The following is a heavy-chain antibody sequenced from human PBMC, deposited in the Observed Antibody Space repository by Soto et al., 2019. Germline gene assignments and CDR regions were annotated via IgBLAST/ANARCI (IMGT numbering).Heavy chain of an antibody. J-gene: IGHJ4*02. CDR1: GGSISSNSYS. V-gene: IGHV4-39*01. D-gene: IGHD2-15*01. CDR3: ARHTPAISISDH. Sequence: PSETLSLTCSVSGGSISSNSYSWGGIRQPPGKGLEWIGSIYYSGSTYYNPSLKSRVTISVDTSKNQFSLKLSSVTAADTAVYYCARHTPAISISDHWGQGTLVTVSS. CDR2: IYYSGST.